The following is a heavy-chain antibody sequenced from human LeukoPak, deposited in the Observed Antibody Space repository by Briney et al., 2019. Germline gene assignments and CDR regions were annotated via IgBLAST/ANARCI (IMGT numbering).Heavy chain of an antibody. V-gene: IGHV1-18*01. Sequence: GASVKVSCKSSGYTSSSYGFSWMRQAPEQGLEWMGWISTYNGNTNYAQKFQGRVTMTTDTSTSTAYMELRSLRSDDTAVYYCARDVPGSIGTTARFDPWGQGTLVTVSS. D-gene: IGHD1-1*01. CDR2: ISTYNGNT. J-gene: IGHJ5*02. CDR1: GYTSSSYG. CDR3: ARDVPGSIGTTARFDP.